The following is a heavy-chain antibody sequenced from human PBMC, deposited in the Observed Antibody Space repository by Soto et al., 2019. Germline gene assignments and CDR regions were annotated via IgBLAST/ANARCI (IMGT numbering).Heavy chain of an antibody. CDR2: IYYSGST. Sequence: QVQLQESGPGLVKPSETLSLTCTVSGGSISSYYWSWIRQPPGKGLEWIGYIYYSGSTNYNPSLKRRVTISVDTSKNQFSLKLSSVTAADTAVYYCARAGYQLPYAPYYYYGMDVWGQGTTVTVSS. D-gene: IGHD2-2*01. CDR1: GGSISSYY. J-gene: IGHJ6*02. CDR3: ARAGYQLPYAPYYYYGMDV. V-gene: IGHV4-59*01.